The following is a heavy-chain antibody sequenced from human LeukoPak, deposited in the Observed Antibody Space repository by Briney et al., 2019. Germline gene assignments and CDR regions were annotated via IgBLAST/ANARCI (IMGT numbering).Heavy chain of an antibody. J-gene: IGHJ4*02. V-gene: IGHV3-53*01. D-gene: IGHD4-17*01. CDR1: GFSVSRKY. CDR2: IYSGGST. Sequence: GGSLRLSCAASGFSVSRKYMSWVRQAPGKGLEWVSLIYSGGSTYYADSVKGRFTISRDTSKNTLYLQMNNLRAEDTAVSYCAGRDSGDYPYFDYWGQGTLVTVSS. CDR3: AGRDSGDYPYFDY.